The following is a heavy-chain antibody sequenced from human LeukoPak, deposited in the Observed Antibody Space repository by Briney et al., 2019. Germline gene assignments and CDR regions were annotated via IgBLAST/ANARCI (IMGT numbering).Heavy chain of an antibody. CDR3: ARRGDYGDYYFDY. CDR2: INHSGGT. D-gene: IGHD4-17*01. V-gene: IGHV4-34*01. CDR1: GGSFSGYY. J-gene: IGHJ4*02. Sequence: SETLSLTCAVYGGSFSGYYWSWIRQPPGKGLEWIGEINHSGGTNYNPPLKSRVTISVDTSKNQFSLKLSSVTAADTAVYYCARRGDYGDYYFDYWGQGTLVTVSS.